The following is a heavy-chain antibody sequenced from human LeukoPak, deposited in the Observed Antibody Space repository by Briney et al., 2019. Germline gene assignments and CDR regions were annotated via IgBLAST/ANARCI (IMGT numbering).Heavy chain of an antibody. CDR1: GFTFSRHW. CDR2: ISSSGSTI. D-gene: IGHD3-10*02. J-gene: IGHJ6*04. V-gene: IGHV3-48*03. CDR3: AELGITMIGGV. Sequence: GGSLRLSCAASGFTFSRHWMTWVRQAPGKGLEWVSYISSSGSTIYYADSVKGRFTISRDNARNSLYLQMNSLRAEDTAVYYCAELGITMIGGVWGKGTTVTISS.